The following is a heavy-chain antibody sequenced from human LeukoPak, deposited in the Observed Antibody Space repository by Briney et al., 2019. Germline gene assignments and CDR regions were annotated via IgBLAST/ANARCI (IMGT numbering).Heavy chain of an antibody. CDR1: GGSISSYY. D-gene: IGHD3-3*02. CDR3: ARAIFGVVISAFDI. V-gene: IGHV4-59*01. J-gene: IGHJ3*02. CDR2: IYYSGST. Sequence: SETLSLTCTVSGGSISSYYWSWIRQPPGKGLEWIGYIYYSGSTNYNPSHKSRVTISVDTSKNQFSLKLSSVTAADTAVYYCARAIFGVVISAFDIWGQGTMVTVSS.